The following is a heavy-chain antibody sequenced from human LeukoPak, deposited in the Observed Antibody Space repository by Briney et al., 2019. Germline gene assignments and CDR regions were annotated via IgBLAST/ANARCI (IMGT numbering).Heavy chain of an antibody. Sequence: GGSLRLSCAASGFTFRDYNMHWVRQAPGKGLEWVAAISYDGRKEYYADSVKGRFTISRDNSKNTLYLQMNSLRAEDTAVYYCAKDRGYSSPNGMDVWGQGTTVTVSS. V-gene: IGHV3-30*04. D-gene: IGHD6-13*01. CDR1: GFTFRDYN. CDR2: ISYDGRKE. CDR3: AKDRGYSSPNGMDV. J-gene: IGHJ6*02.